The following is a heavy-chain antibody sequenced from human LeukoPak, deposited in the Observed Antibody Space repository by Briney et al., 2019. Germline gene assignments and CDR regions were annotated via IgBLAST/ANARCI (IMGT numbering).Heavy chain of an antibody. J-gene: IGHJ3*02. D-gene: IGHD2-15*01. CDR1: GFTFSDHY. CDR2: SRNKANRYTT. V-gene: IGHV3-72*01. Sequence: GGSLRLSCTASGFTFSDHYMDWVRQTPGKGLEWVGRSRNKANRYTTEYVASVKGRFTISRDESKNSLYLQMNSLKTEDTAVYYCARGYHSFDIWGQGTMVTVSS. CDR3: ARGYHSFDI.